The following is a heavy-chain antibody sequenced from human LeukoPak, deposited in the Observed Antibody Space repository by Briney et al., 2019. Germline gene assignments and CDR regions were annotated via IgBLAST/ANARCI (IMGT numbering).Heavy chain of an antibody. Sequence: GGSLRLSCAASGFTFSSYAMSWVRRAPGKGLEWVSAISGSGGSTYYADSVKGRFTISRDNSKSTLYLQMNSLRAEDTAVYYCAKVRQRVPAALIDYWGQGTLVTVSS. CDR3: AKVRQRVPAALIDY. J-gene: IGHJ4*02. V-gene: IGHV3-23*01. D-gene: IGHD2-2*01. CDR1: GFTFSSYA. CDR2: ISGSGGST.